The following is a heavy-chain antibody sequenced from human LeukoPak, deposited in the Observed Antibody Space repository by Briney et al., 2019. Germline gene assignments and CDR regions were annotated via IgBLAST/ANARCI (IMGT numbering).Heavy chain of an antibody. V-gene: IGHV4-39*01. CDR2: IYYSGRT. CDR1: GDSVSRSDSY. J-gene: IGHJ1*01. D-gene: IGHD3-22*01. Sequence: SETLSLTCSVSGDSVSRSDSYWDWIRQPPGKGLEWIGTIYYSGRTYYSPSLKSRVTMSVDPSNNQFSLNLRSVTAADTALYYCARRRYYDGSGYLEWGQGTLLSVS. CDR3: ARRRYYDGSGYLE.